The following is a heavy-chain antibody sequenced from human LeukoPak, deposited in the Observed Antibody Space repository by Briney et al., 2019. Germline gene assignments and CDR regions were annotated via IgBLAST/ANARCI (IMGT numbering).Heavy chain of an antibody. CDR1: GFTFSSYA. J-gene: IGHJ6*02. D-gene: IGHD6-13*01. CDR3: ARIMLAAAGSFYYYYYGMDV. CDR2: INHSGST. Sequence: GSLRLSCAASGFTFSSYAMSWIRQPPGKGLEWIGEINHSGSTNYNPSLKSRVTISVDTSKNQFSLKLSSVTAADTAVYYCARIMLAAAGSFYYYYYGMDVWGQGTTVTVSS. V-gene: IGHV4-34*01.